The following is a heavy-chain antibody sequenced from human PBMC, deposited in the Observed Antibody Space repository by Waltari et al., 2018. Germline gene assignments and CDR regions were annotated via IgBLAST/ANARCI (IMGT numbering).Heavy chain of an antibody. CDR1: GFTFSSYA. CDR3: AKDPRSSWYWGGYYFDY. D-gene: IGHD6-13*01. CDR2: ISGSGGST. V-gene: IGHV3-23*01. Sequence: EVQLLESGGGLVQPGGSLRLSYAASGFTFSSYAMSCVRQAPGRGLEWVAAISGSGGSTYYADSVKGRFTISRDNSKNTLYLQMNSLRAEDTAVYYCAKDPRSSWYWGGYYFDYWGQGTLVTVSS. J-gene: IGHJ4*02.